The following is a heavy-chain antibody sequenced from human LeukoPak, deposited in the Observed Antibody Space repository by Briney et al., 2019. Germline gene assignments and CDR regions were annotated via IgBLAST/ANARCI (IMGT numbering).Heavy chain of an antibody. D-gene: IGHD6-25*01. CDR1: GGTLSSYG. CDR3: AKEAEIKAAAGQSYFDS. Sequence: SVKVSCKASGGTLSSYGISWVRQAPGQGLEWMGGIIPMFRTSNYAQKFQGRVTFTADESTTTAYMELSGLRSDDTAMYYCAKEAEIKAAAGQSYFDSWGQGTLVTVSS. CDR2: IIPMFRTS. V-gene: IGHV1-69*13. J-gene: IGHJ4*02.